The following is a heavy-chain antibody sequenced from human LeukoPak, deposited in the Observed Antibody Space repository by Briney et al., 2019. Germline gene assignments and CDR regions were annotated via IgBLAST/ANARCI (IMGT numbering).Heavy chain of an antibody. CDR3: AKASYTTSSKEGFDS. CDR1: GFTFSSYG. V-gene: IGHV3-23*01. CDR2: IGGSAGST. J-gene: IGHJ4*02. D-gene: IGHD6-6*01. Sequence: PGGSLRLSCVASGFTFSSYGMSWVRQAPGKGLEWVSAIGGSAGSTYYADSVKGRYTISRDDSKSTLYLQMNSLRAEDTALYHCAKASYTTSSKEGFDSWGQGTLVTVSS.